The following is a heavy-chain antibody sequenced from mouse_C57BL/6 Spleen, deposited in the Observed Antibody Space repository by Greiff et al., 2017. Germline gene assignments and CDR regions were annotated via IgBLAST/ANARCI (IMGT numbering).Heavy chain of an antibody. V-gene: IGHV1-74*01. CDR3: ALYYGSSYRLGY. CDR1: GYTFTSYW. Sequence: VKLQQPGAELVKPGASVKVSCKASGYTFTSYWMHWVKQRPGQGLEWIGRIHPSDSDTNYNQKFKGKATLTVDKSSSTAYMQLSSLTSEDSAVYYCALYYGSSYRLGYWGQGTTLTVSS. D-gene: IGHD1-1*01. J-gene: IGHJ2*01. CDR2: IHPSDSDT.